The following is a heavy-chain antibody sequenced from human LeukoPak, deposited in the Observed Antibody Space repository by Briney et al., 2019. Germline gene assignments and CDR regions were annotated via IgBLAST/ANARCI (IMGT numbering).Heavy chain of an antibody. CDR1: GLTFSNYG. CDR3: ANHCSGGSCYPY. Sequence: PGGSLRLSCAACGLTFSNYGVHGVRRAPGKGLEGVAVIWYEGSNKYCADSGKGRFTISRDNSKNTLNLEMNSLRADDTAVYYCANHCSGGSCYPYWGQGTLVTVS. V-gene: IGHV3-33*06. J-gene: IGHJ4*02. CDR2: IWYEGSNK. D-gene: IGHD2-15*01.